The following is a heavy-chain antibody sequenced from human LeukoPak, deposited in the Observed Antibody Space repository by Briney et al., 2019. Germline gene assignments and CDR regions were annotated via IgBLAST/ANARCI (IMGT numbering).Heavy chain of an antibody. CDR3: ARGDYYDSSGPLDY. CDR2: ISYDGSNK. CDR1: GFTFSSYS. Sequence: PGGSLRLSCAASGFTFSSYSMNWVRQAPGKGLEWVAVISYDGSNKYYADSVKGRFTISRDNSKNTLYLQMNSLRAEDTAVYYCARGDYYDSSGPLDYWGQGTLVTVSS. V-gene: IGHV3-30*03. J-gene: IGHJ4*02. D-gene: IGHD3-22*01.